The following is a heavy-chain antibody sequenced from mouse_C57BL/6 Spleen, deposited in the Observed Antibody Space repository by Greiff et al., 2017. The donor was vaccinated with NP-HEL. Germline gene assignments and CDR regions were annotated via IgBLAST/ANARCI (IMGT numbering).Heavy chain of an antibody. CDR2: IYPGDGDT. D-gene: IGHD3-2*02. CDR1: GYAFSSSW. Sequence: VQLQQSGPELVKPGASVKISCKASGYAFSSSWMNWVKQRPGKGLEWIGRIYPGDGDTNYNGKFKGKATLTADKSSSPAYMQLSSLTSEDSAVYFCARRRDSSGSFAYWGQGTLVTVSA. CDR3: ARRRDSSGSFAY. V-gene: IGHV1-82*01. J-gene: IGHJ3*01.